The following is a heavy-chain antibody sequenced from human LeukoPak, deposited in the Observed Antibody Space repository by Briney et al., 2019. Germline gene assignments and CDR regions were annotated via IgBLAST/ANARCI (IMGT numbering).Heavy chain of an antibody. D-gene: IGHD1-26*01. V-gene: IGHV3-23*01. J-gene: IGHJ4*02. Sequence: PGGSLRLSCAASGFTFSNYAMSWVRQAPGKGLEGVSAISGTGGSIYYADSVKGRFTISRDNSKNTLYLQMNSLRAADTAVYYCAKGQRWELPFDYWGQGTLVTVSS. CDR3: AKGQRWELPFDY. CDR2: ISGTGGSI. CDR1: GFTFSNYA.